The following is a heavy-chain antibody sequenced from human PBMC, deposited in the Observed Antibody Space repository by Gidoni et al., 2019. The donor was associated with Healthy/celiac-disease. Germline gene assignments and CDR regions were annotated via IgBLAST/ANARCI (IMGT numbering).Heavy chain of an antibody. CDR3: ARGIVVGATDY. Sequence: QVQLQQWGAGLLKPSEPLSLTFAVYGGSFSGYYWSWIRQPPGKGLEWIGEINHSGSTNYNPSLKSRVTISVDTSKNQFSLKLSSVTAADTAVYYCARGIVVGATDYWGQGTLVTVSS. CDR2: INHSGST. CDR1: GGSFSGYY. J-gene: IGHJ4*02. V-gene: IGHV4-34*01. D-gene: IGHD2-15*01.